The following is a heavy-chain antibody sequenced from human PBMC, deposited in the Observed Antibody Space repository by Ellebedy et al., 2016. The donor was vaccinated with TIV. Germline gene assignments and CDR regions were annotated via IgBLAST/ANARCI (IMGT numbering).Heavy chain of an antibody. D-gene: IGHD2/OR15-2a*01. V-gene: IGHV3-30*18. CDR2: IAYDGSNK. J-gene: IGHJ4*02. CDR1: GFTFSTYG. Sequence: GGSLRLXXAASGFTFSTYGMHWVRQAPGKGLEWVAAIAYDGSNKYYADSVKGRFTISRDNSKSTLFLQMNSLRAEDTAVYYCAKEGIGVYYFDHWGQGSLVTVSS. CDR3: AKEGIGVYYFDH.